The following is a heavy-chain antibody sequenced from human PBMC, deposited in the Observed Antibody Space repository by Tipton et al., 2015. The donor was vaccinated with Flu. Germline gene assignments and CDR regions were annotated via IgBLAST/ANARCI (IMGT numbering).Heavy chain of an antibody. CDR3: ARAGDIVVVPAAEDAFDI. CDR1: GGSISSGGYY. J-gene: IGHJ3*02. V-gene: IGHV4-31*03. Sequence: TLSLTCTVSGGSISSGGYYWSWIRQHPGKGLEWIGYIDYSGSTYYNPSLKSRVTISVDTSKNQFSLKLSSVTAADTAVYYCARAGDIVVVPAAEDAFDIWGQGTMVTVSS. D-gene: IGHD2-2*01. CDR2: IDYSGST.